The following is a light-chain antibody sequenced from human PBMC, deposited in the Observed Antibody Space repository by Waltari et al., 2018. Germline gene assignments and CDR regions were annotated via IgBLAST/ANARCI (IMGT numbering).Light chain of an antibody. CDR2: GNN. CDR1: SSNIGEGYD. CDR3: QSYDSSLSVWV. J-gene: IGLJ3*02. Sequence: QSVLTQPPSVSGAPGQRVTISCTGSSSNIGEGYDVNCYQQLPGKDPKLLIHGNNNRPSEVPDRFSASKSGTSASLAITGLQAEDEADYYCQSYDSSLSVWVFGGGTKLTVL. V-gene: IGLV1-40*01.